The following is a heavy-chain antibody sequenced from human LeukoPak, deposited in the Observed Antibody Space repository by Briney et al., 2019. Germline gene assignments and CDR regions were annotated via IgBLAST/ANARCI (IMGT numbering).Heavy chain of an antibody. CDR2: IRYDGSNK. Sequence: GGSLRLSCAASGFTFSSYGMHWVRQAPGKGLEWVAFIRYDGSNKYYADSVKGRFTISRDNSKNTLYPQMNSLRAEDTAVYYCAKDRRSSGWYPGGSYYYYMDVWGKGTTVTVSS. D-gene: IGHD6-19*01. J-gene: IGHJ6*03. CDR1: GFTFSSYG. CDR3: AKDRRSSGWYPGGSYYYYMDV. V-gene: IGHV3-30*02.